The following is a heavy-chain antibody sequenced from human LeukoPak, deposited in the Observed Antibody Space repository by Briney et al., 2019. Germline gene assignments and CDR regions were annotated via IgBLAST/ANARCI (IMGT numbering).Heavy chain of an antibody. D-gene: IGHD3-9*01. J-gene: IGHJ4*02. CDR3: ARLHYDVLTGPFDY. V-gene: IGHV3-48*01. Sequence: GGSLRVYCAASGFTFSSYSMNWVRQAPGKGLEWVSYISSSSSTIYYADSVKGRFTISRDNAKNSLYLQMNSLRAEDAAVYYCARLHYDVLTGPFDYWGQGTLVTVSS. CDR2: ISSSSSTI. CDR1: GFTFSSYS.